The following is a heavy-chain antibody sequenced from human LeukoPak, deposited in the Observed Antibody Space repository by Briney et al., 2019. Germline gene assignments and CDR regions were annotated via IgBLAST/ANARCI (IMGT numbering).Heavy chain of an antibody. J-gene: IGHJ6*03. CDR1: GGSISSYY. D-gene: IGHD6-25*01. Sequence: SETLSLTCTVSGGSISSYYWSWIRQPPGKGLEWIGYIYYSGSTNYNPSLKSRVTILVDTSKNQFSLKLSSVTAADTAVYYCARRRDSSALFYSYYYMDVWGKGTTVTISS. CDR3: ARRRDSSALFYSYYYMDV. V-gene: IGHV4-59*12. CDR2: IYYSGST.